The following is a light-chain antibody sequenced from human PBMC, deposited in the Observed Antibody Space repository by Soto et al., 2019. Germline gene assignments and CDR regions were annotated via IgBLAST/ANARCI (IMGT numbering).Light chain of an antibody. CDR1: QRGSSSY. V-gene: IGKV3-20*01. CDR2: GAS. J-gene: IGKJ1*01. CDR3: QQDGSAPWT. Sequence: EIVLTQSPGTLSLSPGESVTISCRASQRGSSSYLAWYQQKPGQAPRLLIYGASSRATGIADTFSGSGSGTDFTLTISRLEPEDFAWYSCQQDGSAPWTFGQGTKVEIK.